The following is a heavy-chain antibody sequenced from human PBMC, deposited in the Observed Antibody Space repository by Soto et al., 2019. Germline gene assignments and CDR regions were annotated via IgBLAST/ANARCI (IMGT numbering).Heavy chain of an antibody. Sequence: QAGGSLRLSCGGSGFTFSGYVMHWVRQAPGKGLDWLAVISYDGIKEYYADSVRGRFTISRDNSNNTLFLQMNSLRPEDTSVYYCAKDTTDHYGSRGHLDWWGQGISVTV. V-gene: IGHV3-30*18. CDR1: GFTFSGYV. CDR3: AKDTTDHYGSRGHLDW. D-gene: IGHD3-10*01. CDR2: ISYDGIKE. J-gene: IGHJ4*02.